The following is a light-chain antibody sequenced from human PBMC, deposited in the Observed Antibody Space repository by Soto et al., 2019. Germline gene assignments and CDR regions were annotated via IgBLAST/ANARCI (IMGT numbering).Light chain of an antibody. J-gene: IGKJ1*01. Sequence: DIPMTQSPSTLSASVGDRVTITCRASQNIGSWLAWYQQKPGKAPKLLIYKASILVSGVPSRFGGSGSGTEFTLTISSLQPDDAATYYCQPYDKYSPWAFGQGTRGEI. CDR2: KAS. CDR3: QPYDKYSPWA. CDR1: QNIGSW. V-gene: IGKV1-5*03.